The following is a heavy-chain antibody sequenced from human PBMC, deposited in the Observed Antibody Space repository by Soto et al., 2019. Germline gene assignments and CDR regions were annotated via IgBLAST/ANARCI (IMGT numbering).Heavy chain of an antibody. CDR3: ARHNGPLYVGYYYDMDV. V-gene: IGHV4-34*01. J-gene: IGHJ6*02. Sequence: SETLSLTCAVYGGSFSGYYWTWIRQPPGTGLEWIGEINHSGSTYYNPSLKSRVTISVDTPKNQFSLKLSSVTAADTAVYYCARHNGPLYVGYYYDMDVWGQGTPVTVSS. D-gene: IGHD3-16*01. CDR1: GGSFSGYY. CDR2: INHSGST.